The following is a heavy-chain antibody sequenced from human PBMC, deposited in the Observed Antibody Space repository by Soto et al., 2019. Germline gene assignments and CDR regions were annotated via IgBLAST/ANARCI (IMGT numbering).Heavy chain of an antibody. D-gene: IGHD6-19*01. J-gene: IGHJ6*02. V-gene: IGHV3-48*02. CDR1: GFTFSSYS. CDR2: ISSSSSTI. Sequence: SLRLSCAASGFTFSSYSMNWVRQAPGKGLEWVSYISSSSSTIYYADSVKGRFTISRDNAKNSLYLQMNSLRDEDTAVYYCARDEKEQWLVRYYYYGMDVWGQGTTVTVSS. CDR3: ARDEKEQWLVRYYYYGMDV.